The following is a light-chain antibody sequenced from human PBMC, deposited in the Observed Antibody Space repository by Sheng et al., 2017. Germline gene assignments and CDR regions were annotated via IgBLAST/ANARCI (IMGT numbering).Light chain of an antibody. CDR2: GAS. J-gene: IGKJ5*01. CDR3: QQYGGSPRIT. CDR1: ESVDSY. Sequence: IVLTQSPGTLALSPGERATLSCRASESVDSYVTWYQQKPGQAPRLLIYGASSRATGIPDRFTGSGSGTDFTLTINRVESEDFAVYYCQQYGGSPRITFGQGTRL. V-gene: IGKV3-20*01.